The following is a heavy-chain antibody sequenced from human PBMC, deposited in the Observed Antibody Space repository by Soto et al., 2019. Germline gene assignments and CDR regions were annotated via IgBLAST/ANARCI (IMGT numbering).Heavy chain of an antibody. CDR3: AKDDFTDRGDDYFDY. D-gene: IGHD2-21*02. J-gene: IGHJ4*02. V-gene: IGHV3-23*01. CDR2: IGASGDIT. Sequence: GGSLRLCCAASGFSFTNFAMSWVRQAPGKGLEWVAGIGASGDITWYADSVKGRLSTSRDNSKNTLYLQLNSLRFEDTAVYYCAKDDFTDRGDDYFDYWGPGTLVTVSS. CDR1: GFSFTNFA.